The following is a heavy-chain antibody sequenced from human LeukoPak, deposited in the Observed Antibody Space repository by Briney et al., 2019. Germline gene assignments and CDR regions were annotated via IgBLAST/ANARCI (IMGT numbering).Heavy chain of an antibody. CDR2: IYYSGST. Sequence: SETLSLTCTVSGGSISSSSYYWGWIRQPPGKGLEWIGSIYYSGSTYYNPSLKSRVTISVDTSKNQFSLKLSSVTAADTAVYYCARPCGGARYFDLWGRGTLVTVSS. CDR1: GGSISSSSYY. CDR3: ARPCGGARYFDL. V-gene: IGHV4-39*01. D-gene: IGHD2-21*01. J-gene: IGHJ2*01.